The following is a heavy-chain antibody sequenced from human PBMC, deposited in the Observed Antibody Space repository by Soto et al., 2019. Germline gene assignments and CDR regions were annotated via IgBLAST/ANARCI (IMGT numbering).Heavy chain of an antibody. J-gene: IGHJ3*01. CDR2: FIPIFRTL. CDR3: VRDCRIYYSDSHDEFVASDYEV. D-gene: IGHD3-22*01. CDR1: GGIFGSHG. Sequence: QVQLIQSEAEVKKPGSSVRVSCTASGGIFGSHGFSWVRQAPGQRLEWVGGFIPIFRTLTYTEKFQARVRIAADESTNTVYLDLSSLTSEDTAVYYCVRDCRIYYSDSHDEFVASDYEVWGQGTMVSVSS. V-gene: IGHV1-69*01.